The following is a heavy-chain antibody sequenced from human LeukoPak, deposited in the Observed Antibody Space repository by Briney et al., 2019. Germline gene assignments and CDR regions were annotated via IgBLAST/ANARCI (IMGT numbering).Heavy chain of an antibody. J-gene: IGHJ6*02. CDR3: ASSVWYVDYYYGMDV. CDR2: IYYSGST. Sequence: SETLSLTCTVSGGSISSYYWSWIRQPPGKGLEWIGYIYYSGSTNYNPSLKSRVTISVDTSKNQFSLKLSSVTAADTAVYYCASSVWYVDYYYGMDVWGQGTTVTVSS. D-gene: IGHD6-13*01. V-gene: IGHV4-59*12. CDR1: GGSISSYY.